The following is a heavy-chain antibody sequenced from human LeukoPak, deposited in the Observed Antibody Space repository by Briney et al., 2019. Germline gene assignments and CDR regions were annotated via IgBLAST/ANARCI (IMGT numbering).Heavy chain of an antibody. V-gene: IGHV1-18*01. CDR1: GYTFTNYG. J-gene: IGHJ5*02. CDR2: ISAYNGNT. CDR3: ARARLLRYYDWLLYHSNWFDP. D-gene: IGHD3-9*01. Sequence: GASVKVSCKASGYTFTNYGISWVRRAPGQGLEWMGWISAYNGNTNYAQKLQGRVTMTTDTSTSTAYMELRSLRSDDTAVYYCARARLLRYYDWLLYHSNWFDPWGQGTLVTVSS.